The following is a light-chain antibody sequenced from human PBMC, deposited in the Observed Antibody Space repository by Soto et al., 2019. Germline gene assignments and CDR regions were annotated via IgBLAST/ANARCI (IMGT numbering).Light chain of an antibody. Sequence: EIVVTQSPATLSVSPGERATLSCRASQSVSTNVAWYQQKPGQAPRLLIYGPSTKASGVPARFSGSGSGREFTLTISGLQSEDFAAYFCHQYDDWPPAFGQGTKV. CDR3: HQYDDWPPA. V-gene: IGKV3-15*01. CDR2: GPS. CDR1: QSVSTN. J-gene: IGKJ1*01.